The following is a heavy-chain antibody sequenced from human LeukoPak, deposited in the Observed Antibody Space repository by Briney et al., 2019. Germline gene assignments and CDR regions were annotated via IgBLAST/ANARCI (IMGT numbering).Heavy chain of an antibody. CDR3: ARGVYIAAAQYAY. D-gene: IGHD6-13*01. CDR2: IYYSGTT. J-gene: IGHJ4*02. CDR1: GGSIGTYS. V-gene: IGHV4-59*01. Sequence: PSETLSLTCTVSGGSIGTYSWNWIRQPPGKGLEWIGYIYYSGTTNYNPSLKSRVTISVDTSKNQFSLKLSSVTAADTAAYYCARGVYIAAAQYAYWGQGTLVTVSS.